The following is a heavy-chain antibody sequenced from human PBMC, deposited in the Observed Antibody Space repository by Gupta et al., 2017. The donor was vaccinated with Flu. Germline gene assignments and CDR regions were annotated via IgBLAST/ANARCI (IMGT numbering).Heavy chain of an antibody. Sequence: QEQRVQSGAEVKKPGSSVKASCKTSGGTLSNYGISWVRRAPGPGLGWMGGISPSFGTTNYAQSFQDRITITADESTSTAYMELSSLRYEDTAVFYCARVPRRYCSSVRCSHYYYGMDVWGQGTTVIVSS. V-gene: IGHV1-69*01. CDR2: ISPSFGTT. CDR1: GGTLSNYG. D-gene: IGHD2-2*01. CDR3: ARVPRRYCSSVRCSHYYYGMDV. J-gene: IGHJ6*02.